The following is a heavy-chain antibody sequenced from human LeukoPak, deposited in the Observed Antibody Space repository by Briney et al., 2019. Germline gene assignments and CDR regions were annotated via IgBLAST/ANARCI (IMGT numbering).Heavy chain of an antibody. V-gene: IGHV3-20*04. Sequence: GGSLRLSCAASGFTFDDYGMSWVRQAPGKGLEWVSGINWNGGSTGYAVSVKGRFTISRDNAKNSLYLQMNSLRAEDTAVYYCARDRVGDYYDSSGYPFGYWGQGTLVTVSS. CDR3: ARDRVGDYYDSSGYPFGY. D-gene: IGHD3-22*01. CDR1: GFTFDDYG. CDR2: INWNGGST. J-gene: IGHJ4*02.